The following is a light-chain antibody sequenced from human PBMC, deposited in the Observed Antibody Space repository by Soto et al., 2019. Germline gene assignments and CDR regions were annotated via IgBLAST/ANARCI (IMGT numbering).Light chain of an antibody. V-gene: IGKV1-5*01. CDR2: DAS. J-gene: IGKJ1*01. CDR1: HSIGTW. Sequence: NHITPSPSPLSAFFGDRGTITCRASHSIGTWLAWYQQKPGKAPKLLISDASSLESGVPSRFSGSGSGTEFTLTISSLQPDDFATYYCQFFGTFGQGTKVDIK. CDR3: QFFGT.